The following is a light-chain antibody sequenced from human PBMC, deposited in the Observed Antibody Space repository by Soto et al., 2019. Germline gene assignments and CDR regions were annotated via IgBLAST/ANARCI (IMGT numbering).Light chain of an antibody. CDR2: DVS. J-gene: IGLJ2*01. CDR1: SSDVGGYNY. V-gene: IGLV2-14*01. CDR3: SSYTTGSTLEVL. Sequence: QSALTQPASVSGSPGQSITISCTGTSSDVGGYNYVSWYQQHPGKAPKLMIYDVSDRPSGVSNRFSGSKSGNTASLTISGLQAEDEADYYCSSYTTGSTLEVLFGGGTQLTVL.